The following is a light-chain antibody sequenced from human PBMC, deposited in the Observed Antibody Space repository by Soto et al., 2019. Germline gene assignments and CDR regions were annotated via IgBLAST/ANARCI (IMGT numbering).Light chain of an antibody. Sequence: QSALTQPRSVSGSPGQSVTISCTGTSSDVGFYNYVSWYQHHPGKAPKLMIYDVTKRPSGVPDRFSGSKSGNTASLTISGLQAEDEADYCCCSYAGSYTVVFGTGTKVTVL. CDR2: DVT. V-gene: IGLV2-11*01. CDR3: CSYAGSYTVV. J-gene: IGLJ1*01. CDR1: SSDVGFYNY.